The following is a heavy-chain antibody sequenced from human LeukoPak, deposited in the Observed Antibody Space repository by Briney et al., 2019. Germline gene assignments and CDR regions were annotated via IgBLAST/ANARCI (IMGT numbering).Heavy chain of an antibody. CDR1: GFTFSSYW. D-gene: IGHD3-22*01. V-gene: IGHV3-7*01. CDR2: IKQDGSEK. J-gene: IGHJ4*02. Sequence: PGGSLRLSCAASGFTFSSYWMSWVRQAPGKGLEWVANIKQDGSEKYYVDSVKGRFTISRDNAKNSLYLQMNSLRAEDTAVYYCAREDYDSSGYYYYFDYWGQGTLVTVSS. CDR3: AREDYDSSGYYYYFDY.